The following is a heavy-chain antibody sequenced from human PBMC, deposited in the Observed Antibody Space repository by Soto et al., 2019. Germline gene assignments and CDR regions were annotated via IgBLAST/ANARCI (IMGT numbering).Heavy chain of an antibody. D-gene: IGHD3-22*01. V-gene: IGHV1-18*01. Sequence: VKVSCKPSGYTFSTYGISWMRQAPGQGPEWMGWISTNNGNTKYAPKFQGRVLMTTDTSTSTTYMELRSLRSDDSAVYYCARSSYDSAGSNSRWFASWGQGTPVTVSS. CDR1: GYTFSTYG. J-gene: IGHJ5*01. CDR2: ISTNNGNT. CDR3: ARSSYDSAGSNSRWFAS.